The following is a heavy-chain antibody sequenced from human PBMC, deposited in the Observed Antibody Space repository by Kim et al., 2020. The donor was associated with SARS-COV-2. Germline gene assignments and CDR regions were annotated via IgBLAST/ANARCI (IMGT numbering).Heavy chain of an antibody. CDR1: GFTFSNYG. D-gene: IGHD4-17*01. J-gene: IGHJ3*02. CDR3: GRDPNGDYFGTFEM. V-gene: IGHV3-23*01. Sequence: GGSLRLSCVASGFTFSNYGMTWVRQAPGKGLEWVSSIIGSGTHYADSVKGRFTISRDNSRNTLYLQMNGLRAEDTAVYYCGRDPNGDYFGTFEMWGLGTKVMVSS. CDR2: IIGSGT.